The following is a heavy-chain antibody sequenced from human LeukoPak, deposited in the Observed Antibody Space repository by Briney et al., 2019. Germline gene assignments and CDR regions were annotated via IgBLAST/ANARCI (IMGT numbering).Heavy chain of an antibody. CDR3: TRQGSSSWYFYYGMDV. J-gene: IGHJ6*02. CDR2: IRSKANSYAT. V-gene: IGHV3-73*01. Sequence: GGSLRLSCAASGFTFSGSAMHWVRQASGKGLEWVGRIRSKANSYATAYAASVKGRFTISRDDSKNTAYLQMNSLKTEDTAVYYCTRQGSSSWYFYYGMDVWGQGTTVTVSS. CDR1: GFTFSGSA. D-gene: IGHD6-13*01.